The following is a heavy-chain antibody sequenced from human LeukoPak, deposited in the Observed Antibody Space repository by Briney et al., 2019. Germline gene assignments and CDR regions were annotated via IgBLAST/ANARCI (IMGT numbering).Heavy chain of an antibody. J-gene: IGHJ4*02. Sequence: GGSLRLSSAASGFTFSSNWMGWVRQAPGKGLEWVANIKQDGSEKYYVDSVKGRFTISRDNAKNSLYLQTNSLRADDTAVYYCARDGELITMVRGAADYWGQGTLVTVSS. D-gene: IGHD3-10*01. V-gene: IGHV3-7*01. CDR1: GFTFSSNW. CDR2: IKQDGSEK. CDR3: ARDGELITMVRGAADY.